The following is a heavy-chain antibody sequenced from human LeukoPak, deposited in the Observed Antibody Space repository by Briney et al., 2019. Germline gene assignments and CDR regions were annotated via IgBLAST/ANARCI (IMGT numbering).Heavy chain of an antibody. D-gene: IGHD6-19*01. J-gene: IGHJ3*02. Sequence: PGGSLRLSCAASGFTFDDYAMHWVRQAPGKGLEWVSGISWNSGSIAYADSGKGRFTISRDNAKASLYLQMNSPRAEDTALYYCARGRQWLLTDAFDIWGQGTMFTVSS. CDR2: ISWNSGSI. CDR1: GFTFDDYA. CDR3: ARGRQWLLTDAFDI. V-gene: IGHV3-9*01.